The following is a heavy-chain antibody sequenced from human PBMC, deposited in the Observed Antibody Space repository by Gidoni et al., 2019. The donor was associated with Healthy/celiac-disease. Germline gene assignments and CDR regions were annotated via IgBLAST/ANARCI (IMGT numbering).Heavy chain of an antibody. V-gene: IGHV1-46*01. CDR2: INPSGGST. J-gene: IGHJ3*02. CDR3: AKAKGRFGTTGTTGAFDI. Sequence: QVQLVQSGAEVKKPGASVKVSCKASGYTFTSYYMHWVRQAPGQGLEWMGIINPSGGSTSYAQKFQGRVTMTRDTSTSTVYMELSSLRSEDTAVYYCAKAKGRFGTTGTTGAFDIWGQGTMVTVSS. CDR1: GYTFTSYY. D-gene: IGHD1-1*01.